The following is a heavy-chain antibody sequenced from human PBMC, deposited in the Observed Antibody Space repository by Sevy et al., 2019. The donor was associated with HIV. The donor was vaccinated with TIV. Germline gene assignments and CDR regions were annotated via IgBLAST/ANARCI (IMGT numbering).Heavy chain of an antibody. V-gene: IGHV2-70*01. Sequence: SGPTLVNPTQTLTLTCTFSGFSLTTSGMCVSWIRQPPGKALEWLALIDWDDDKYYNTSLKTRLTISKDTSKNQVVLTMTNMDPVDTATYYCARMMFGESTTQFDYWGQGTLVTVSS. CDR1: GFSLTTSGMC. J-gene: IGHJ4*02. D-gene: IGHD3-10*02. CDR2: IDWDDDK. CDR3: ARMMFGESTTQFDY.